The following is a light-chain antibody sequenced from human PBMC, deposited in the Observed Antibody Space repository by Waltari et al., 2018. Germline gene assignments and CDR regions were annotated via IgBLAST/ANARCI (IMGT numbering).Light chain of an antibody. CDR2: QDN. CDR1: QLGNKY. V-gene: IGLV3-1*01. Sequence: SYELIQPPSVSVSPGQTASITCSGDQLGNKYACWYQQKPGQSPVLVIYQDNKRPSGIPERFSGSNSGNTATLTISGTQAMDEADYYCQAWDSRTVVFGGGTKLTVL. CDR3: QAWDSRTVV. J-gene: IGLJ3*02.